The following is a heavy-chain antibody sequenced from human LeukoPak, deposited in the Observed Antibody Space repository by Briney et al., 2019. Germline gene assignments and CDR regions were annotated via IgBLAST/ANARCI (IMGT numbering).Heavy chain of an antibody. CDR3: ARGSPFGGY. J-gene: IGHJ4*02. V-gene: IGHV3-7*01. CDR2: IKQDGSEK. Sequence: PGGSLRLSCAASGFIFSDYYMSWIRQAPGKGLEWVASIKQDGSEKYYVGSVEGRFTISRDNAKNSLYLQMNSLRADDTAVYYCARGSPFGGYWGQGTLVTVSS. D-gene: IGHD3-16*01. CDR1: GFIFSDYY.